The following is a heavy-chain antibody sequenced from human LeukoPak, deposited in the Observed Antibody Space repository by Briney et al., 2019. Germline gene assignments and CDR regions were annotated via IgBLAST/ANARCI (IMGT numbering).Heavy chain of an antibody. D-gene: IGHD1-7*01. CDR3: ARGTTSGYYHYYMDV. CDR2: INWNGGST. CDR1: GFTLDDYG. J-gene: IGHJ6*03. V-gene: IGHV3-20*04. Sequence: PGGSLRLSCAASGFTLDDYGMSWVRQAPGKGLEWVSGINWNGGSTGYADSVKGRFTISRDNAKNSLYLQMNSLRAEDTALYYCARGTTSGYYHYYMDVWGKGTTVTVSS.